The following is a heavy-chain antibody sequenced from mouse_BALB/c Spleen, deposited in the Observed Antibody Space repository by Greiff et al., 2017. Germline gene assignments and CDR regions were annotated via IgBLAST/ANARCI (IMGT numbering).Heavy chain of an antibody. CDR2: ISYSGST. V-gene: IGHV3-8*02. CDR3: ARFYYGSSYRGWYFDV. Sequence: VQLKESGPSLVKPSQTLSLTCSVTGDSITSGYWNWIRKFPGNKLEYMGYISYSGSTYYNPSLKSRISITRDTSKNQYYLQLNSVTTEDTATYYCARFYYGSSYRGWYFDVWGAGTTVTVSS. J-gene: IGHJ1*01. D-gene: IGHD1-1*01. CDR1: GDSITSGY.